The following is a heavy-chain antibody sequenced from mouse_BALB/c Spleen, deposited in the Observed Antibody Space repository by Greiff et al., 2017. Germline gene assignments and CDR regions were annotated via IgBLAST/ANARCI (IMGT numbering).Heavy chain of an antibody. D-gene: IGHD3-3*01. V-gene: IGHV5-6-5*01. Sequence: EVKLMESGGGLVKPGGSLKLSCAASGFTFSSYAMSWVRQTPEKRLEWVASISSGGSTYYPDSVKGRFTISRDNARNILYLQMSSLRSEDTAMYYCARVGINWYFDVWGAGTTVTVSS. CDR1: GFTFSSYA. CDR3: ARVGINWYFDV. J-gene: IGHJ1*01. CDR2: ISSGGST.